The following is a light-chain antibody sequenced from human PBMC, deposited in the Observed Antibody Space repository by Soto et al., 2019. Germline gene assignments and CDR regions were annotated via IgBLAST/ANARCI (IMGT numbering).Light chain of an antibody. CDR1: QSVSSY. V-gene: IGKV3-11*01. J-gene: IGKJ1*01. CDR3: QQRSNWPPT. Sequence: EIVLTQSPATLSLSPGERATLSCRASQSVSSYLAWYQQKPGQAPRLLIYDASNTATGIPARFSGSGSGTGFTLTISSLEPEDFAVYYCQQRSNWPPTFGQGTKVDIK. CDR2: DAS.